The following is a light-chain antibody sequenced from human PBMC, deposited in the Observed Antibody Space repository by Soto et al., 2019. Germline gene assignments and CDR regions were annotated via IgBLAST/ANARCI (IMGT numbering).Light chain of an antibody. CDR2: GTS. CDR3: XQYGSSLFT. V-gene: IGKV3-20*01. J-gene: IGKJ3*01. CDR1: QSVSSKY. Sequence: EIVLTQSPGTLSLSPGERATLSCRASQSVSSKYLAWYQQKPGQAPRVLIYGTSIRASGVPERFSGGGSGTDFTLTITRLEPEDFAXXYXXQYGSSLFTFGPGTKVDFK.